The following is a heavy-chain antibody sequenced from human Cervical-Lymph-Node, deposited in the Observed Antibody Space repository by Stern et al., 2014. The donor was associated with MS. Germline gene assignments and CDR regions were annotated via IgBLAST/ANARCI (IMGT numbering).Heavy chain of an antibody. V-gene: IGHV2-70*04. J-gene: IGHJ4*02. CDR1: GFSLVTSGVR. CDR3: ARMMGSGYRHYFDY. CDR2: IDLIDKT. Sequence: QVTLRESGPALVKPTQTLTLTCTFSGFSLVTSGVRVSWIRQPPGKALEWLARIDLIDKTFYNTSLMTRLTISKDTSKNQVVLTMTNVDPVDTATYYCARMMGSGYRHYFDYWGQGTPVTVS. D-gene: IGHD3-3*01.